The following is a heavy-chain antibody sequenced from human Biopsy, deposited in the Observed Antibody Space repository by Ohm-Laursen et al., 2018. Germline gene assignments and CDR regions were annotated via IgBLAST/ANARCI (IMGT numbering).Heavy chain of an antibody. CDR1: GGPFNNHA. J-gene: IGHJ4*02. D-gene: IGHD5-24*01. Sequence: GSSVKVSCKASGGPFNNHAFSWVRHAPGQGLEWLGRIVPILGTVNYAQRFQGRVALTADKSTGTAYMELNRLISDDTAVYYCATDADGYYTEFDFWGQGTLITVSS. CDR2: IVPILGTV. V-gene: IGHV1-69*04. CDR3: ATDADGYYTEFDF.